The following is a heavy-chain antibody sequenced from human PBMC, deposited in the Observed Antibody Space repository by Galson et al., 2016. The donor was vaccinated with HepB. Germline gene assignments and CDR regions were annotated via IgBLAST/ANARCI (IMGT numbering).Heavy chain of an antibody. V-gene: IGHV1-18*01. CDR3: ARGPSTTRTFDY. J-gene: IGHJ4*02. Sequence: WVRQAPGQGLEWMGWISGYNGNTNYARKLQGRVTVTTDTSSSTAYMELRSLRSDDTAVYYCARGPSTTRTFDYWGQGTLVTVSS. D-gene: IGHD2-2*01. CDR2: ISGYNGNT.